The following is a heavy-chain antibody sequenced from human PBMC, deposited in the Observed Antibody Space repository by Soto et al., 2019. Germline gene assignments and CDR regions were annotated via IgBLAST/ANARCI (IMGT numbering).Heavy chain of an antibody. V-gene: IGHV1-18*04. CDR3: ARDKADYYYYGMDV. Sequence: GASVKVSCKASGYTFTSYGSSWVRQAPGQGLEWMGWISAYNGNTNYAQKLQGRVTMTTDTSTSTAYMELRSLRSDDTAVYYCARDKADYYYYGMDVWGQGTTVTVSS. CDR2: ISAYNGNT. J-gene: IGHJ6*02. CDR1: GYTFTSYG.